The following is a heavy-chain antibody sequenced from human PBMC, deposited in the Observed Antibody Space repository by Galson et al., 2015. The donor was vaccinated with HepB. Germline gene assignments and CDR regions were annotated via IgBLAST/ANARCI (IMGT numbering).Heavy chain of an antibody. J-gene: IGHJ5*02. CDR1: GYTFTSYD. Sequence: SVKVSCKASGYTFTSYDINWVRQATGQGLEWMGWMNPNSGNTGYAQKFQGRVTMTRNTSISTAYMELSSLRSEDTAVYYCARGSTIFGVVITTPINNWFDPWGQGTLVTVSS. D-gene: IGHD3-3*01. CDR2: MNPNSGNT. V-gene: IGHV1-8*01. CDR3: ARGSTIFGVVITTPINNWFDP.